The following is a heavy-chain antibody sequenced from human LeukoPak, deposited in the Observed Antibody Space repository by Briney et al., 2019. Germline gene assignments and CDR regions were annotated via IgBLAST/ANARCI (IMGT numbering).Heavy chain of an antibody. V-gene: IGHV4-34*01. CDR2: INHSGST. CDR1: GGSFSGYY. Sequence: SETLSLTCAVYGGSFSGYYWSWIRQPPGKGLEWIGEINHSGSTNYNPSLKSRVTISVDTSKNQFSLKLSSVTAADTAVYYCARDQYLDPWGQGTLVTVSS. D-gene: IGHD2-2*02. CDR3: ARDQYLDP. J-gene: IGHJ5*02.